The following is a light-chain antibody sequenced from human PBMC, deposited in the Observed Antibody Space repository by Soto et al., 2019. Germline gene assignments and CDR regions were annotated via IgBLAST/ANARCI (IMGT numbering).Light chain of an antibody. Sequence: QSALTQPASVSGSPGQSISISCTGTGSDFGSYNLVSWYQHHPGKAPKLLIYEVSRWPSGVYSRFSGSKSGNTASLTISGLQGENEADYYCCLYAGSSTVVFGGGTKRTVL. CDR3: CLYAGSSTVV. CDR2: EVS. J-gene: IGLJ2*01. CDR1: GSDFGSYNL. V-gene: IGLV2-23*02.